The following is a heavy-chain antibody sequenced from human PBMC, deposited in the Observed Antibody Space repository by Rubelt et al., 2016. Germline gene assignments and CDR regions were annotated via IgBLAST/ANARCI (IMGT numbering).Heavy chain of an antibody. CDR2: IFYTGNA. Sequence: QLQLQEAGPGRVNPSETLSLTCAVSGGSISRSTYYWAWIRQPPGKGLEWIGSIFYTGNAHYNPSLKSRVTISVDTSNNDFALRLSSVTAADTAVYHCARMSLADARWYFDHWGRGTPVTVSP. V-gene: IGHV4-39*07. CDR1: GGSISRSTYY. J-gene: IGHJ2*01. CDR3: ARMSLADARWYFDH.